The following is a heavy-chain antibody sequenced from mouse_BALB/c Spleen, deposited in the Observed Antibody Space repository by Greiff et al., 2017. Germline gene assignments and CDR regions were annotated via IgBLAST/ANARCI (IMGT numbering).Heavy chain of an antibody. CDR2: ISSGGSYT. D-gene: IGHD1-2*01. V-gene: IGHV5-9-3*01. CDR3: ARQGYGRYFDV. CDR1: GFTFSSYA. J-gene: IGHJ1*01. Sequence: EVKLMESGGGLVKPGGSLKLSCAASGFTFSSYAMSWVRQTPEKRLEWVATISSGGSYTYYPDSVKGRFTISRDNAKNTLYLQMSSLRSEDTAMYYCARQGYGRYFDVWGAGTTVTVSS.